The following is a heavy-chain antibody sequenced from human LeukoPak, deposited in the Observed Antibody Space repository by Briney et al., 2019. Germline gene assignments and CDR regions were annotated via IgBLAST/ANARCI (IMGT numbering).Heavy chain of an antibody. D-gene: IGHD2-15*01. CDR2: IYHSGST. CDR3: ARGEDIVWGPLGSNWFDP. CDR1: GGSISSGGYY. V-gene: IGHV4-30-2*01. J-gene: IGHJ5*02. Sequence: SQTLSLTCTVSGGSISSGGYYWSWIRQPPGKGLEWIGYIYHSGSTYYNPSLKSRVTISVDRSKNQFSLKLSSVTAADTAVYYCARGEDIVWGPLGSNWFDPWGQGTLVTVSS.